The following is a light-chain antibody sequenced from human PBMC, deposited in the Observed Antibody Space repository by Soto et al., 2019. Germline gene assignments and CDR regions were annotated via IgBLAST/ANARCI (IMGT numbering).Light chain of an antibody. J-gene: IGLJ1*01. CDR1: SSNIGAGYD. V-gene: IGLV1-40*01. CDR2: GNS. CDR3: QSYDSSLSVGV. Sequence: QSVLTQPPSVSGAPGQRVTISCTGSSSNIGAGYDVHWYQQLPGTAPKLLIYGNSNRPSGVPDRFSGSKSGTSASLAITGLQAEEEADYYCQSYDSSLSVGVFGTGTKLTVL.